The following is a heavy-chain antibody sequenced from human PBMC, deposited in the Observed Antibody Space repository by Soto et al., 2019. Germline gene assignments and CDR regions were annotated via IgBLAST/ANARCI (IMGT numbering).Heavy chain of an antibody. CDR3: ARDSSAYGDYGAYFDD. V-gene: IGHV3-7*01. CDR2: IKQDGSEK. D-gene: IGHD4-17*01. J-gene: IGHJ4*02. Sequence: EVQLVESGGGLVQPGGSLRLSCAASGFTFSSYWMSWVRQAPGKGLEWVANIKQDGSEKYYVDSVKGRFTISRDNAKNSLYLQMNSLRAEDTAVYYCARDSSAYGDYGAYFDDWGQGSLVTVCS. CDR1: GFTFSSYW.